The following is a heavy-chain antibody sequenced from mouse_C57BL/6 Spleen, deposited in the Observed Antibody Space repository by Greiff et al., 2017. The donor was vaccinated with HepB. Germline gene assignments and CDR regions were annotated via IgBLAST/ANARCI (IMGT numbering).Heavy chain of an antibody. J-gene: IGHJ2*01. CDR3: AREGGGWFPFDY. CDR1: GYTFTSYW. V-gene: IGHV1-55*01. CDR2: IYPGSGST. Sequence: VQLQQSGAELVKPGASVKMSCKASGYTFTSYWITWVKQRPGQGLEWIGDIYPGSGSTNYNEKFKSKATLTVDTSSSTAYMQLSSLTSEDSAVYYCAREGGGWFPFDYWGQGTTLTVSS. D-gene: IGHD2-3*01.